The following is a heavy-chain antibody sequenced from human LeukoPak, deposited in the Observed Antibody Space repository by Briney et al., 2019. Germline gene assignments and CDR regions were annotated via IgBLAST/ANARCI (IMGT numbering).Heavy chain of an antibody. CDR2: ISSSGRTI. Sequence: PGGSLRLSCAASGFTLSFYEMIWVRQAPGKGLEWVSYISSSGRTIYYTDSVKGRFTISRDNTKKSLYLQMNSLSADDTAVYYCARRANGFHYWGQGTLLTVSS. J-gene: IGHJ4*02. CDR3: ARRANGFHY. CDR1: GFTLSFYE. V-gene: IGHV3-48*03.